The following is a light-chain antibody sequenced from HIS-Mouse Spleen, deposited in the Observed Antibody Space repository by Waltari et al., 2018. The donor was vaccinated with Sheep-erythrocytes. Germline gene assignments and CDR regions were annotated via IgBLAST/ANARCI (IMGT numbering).Light chain of an antibody. V-gene: IGLV2-11*01. J-gene: IGLJ1*01. CDR1: SSDVGGDNY. CDR2: DVS. Sequence: QSALTQPRSVSGSPGQSVTISCTRTSSDVGGDNYVSWYQQHPGKAPKLMIYDVSKRPSGVPDRFSGSKSGNTASLTISGLQAEDEADYYCCSYAGSYNHVFGTGTKVTVL. CDR3: CSYAGSYNHV.